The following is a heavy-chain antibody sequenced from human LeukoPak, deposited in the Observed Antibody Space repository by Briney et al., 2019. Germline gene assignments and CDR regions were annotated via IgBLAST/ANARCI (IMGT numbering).Heavy chain of an antibody. Sequence: PGRSLRLSCAASGFTFSSYAMHWVRQAPGKGLEWVAVISYDGSNKYYADSVKGRFTISRDNSKNTLYLQMNSLRAEDTAVYYCARDTDYGDYDDAFDIWGQGTMVTVSS. CDR3: ARDTDYGDYDDAFDI. D-gene: IGHD4-17*01. CDR2: ISYDGSNK. V-gene: IGHV3-30-3*01. J-gene: IGHJ3*02. CDR1: GFTFSSYA.